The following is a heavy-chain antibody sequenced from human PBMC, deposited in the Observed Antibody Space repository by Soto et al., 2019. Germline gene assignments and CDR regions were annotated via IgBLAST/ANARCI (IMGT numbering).Heavy chain of an antibody. CDR3: AISLRQGDF. Sequence: QVQLVQSGAEVKKPGASVKVSCKASGYTFIHYYIHWVRQAPGQGLEWMAIINPNGGSTNYAQKFRGRVAVISDTSPTTVSMELNSLGSDDTAVYLCAISLRQGDFWGQGTLVTVSS. CDR2: INPNGGST. CDR1: GYTFIHYY. V-gene: IGHV1-46*01. D-gene: IGHD2-21*01. J-gene: IGHJ4*02.